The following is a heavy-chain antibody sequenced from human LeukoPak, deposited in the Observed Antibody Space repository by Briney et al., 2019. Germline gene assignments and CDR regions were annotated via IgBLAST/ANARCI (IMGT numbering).Heavy chain of an antibody. D-gene: IGHD5-12*01. Sequence: SETLSLTCTVSGGSISSYYWSWIRQPAGKGLEWIGRIYTSGSTNYNPSLKSRVTISVDTSKNQFSLKLSSVTAADTAVYYCAREDPDIVATIVDYWGQGTLVTVSS. V-gene: IGHV4-4*07. CDR1: GGSISSYY. J-gene: IGHJ4*02. CDR2: IYTSGST. CDR3: AREDPDIVATIVDY.